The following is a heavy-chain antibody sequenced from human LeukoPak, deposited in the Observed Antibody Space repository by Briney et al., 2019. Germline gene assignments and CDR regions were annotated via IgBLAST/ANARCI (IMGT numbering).Heavy chain of an antibody. Sequence: PSETLSLTCTVSGGSISSSSYYWGWIRQPPGKGLEWIGSIYYSGSTYYNPSLKSRVTISVDTSKNQFSLKLSSVTAADTAVYYCARLRAMVTWYFDLWGRGTLVTVSS. J-gene: IGHJ2*01. CDR3: ARLRAMVTWYFDL. CDR1: GGSISSSSYY. D-gene: IGHD5-18*01. CDR2: IYYSGST. V-gene: IGHV4-39*07.